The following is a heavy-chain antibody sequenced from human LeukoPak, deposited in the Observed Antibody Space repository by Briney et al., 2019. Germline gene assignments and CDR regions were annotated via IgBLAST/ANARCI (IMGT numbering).Heavy chain of an antibody. V-gene: IGHV3-48*04. J-gene: IGHJ5*02. D-gene: IGHD3-10*01. CDR2: ISSSSSTI. CDR3: ARAPTYCGSGILEGIDP. Sequence: GGSLRLSCAASGFTFSSYSMNWVRQAPGKGLEWVSYISSSSSTIYYADSVKGRFTISRDNAKNSLYLQMNSLRAEDTAVYYCARAPTYCGSGILEGIDPWGQGTLVNVSS. CDR1: GFTFSSYS.